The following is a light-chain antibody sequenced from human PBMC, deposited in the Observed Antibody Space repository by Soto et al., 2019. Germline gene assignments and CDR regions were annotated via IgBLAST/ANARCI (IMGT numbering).Light chain of an antibody. CDR2: EVN. V-gene: IGLV2-8*01. CDR3: NSYAGSPYV. J-gene: IGLJ1*01. Sequence: QSALTQPASVSGSPGQSVTISCTGTSSDVGGYNYVSWYQQHPGKAPKLMIYEVNKRPSGVPDRFSGSKSGNTASLTVSGLQAEDEADYYCNSYAGSPYVFGTGTKLTVL. CDR1: SSDVGGYNY.